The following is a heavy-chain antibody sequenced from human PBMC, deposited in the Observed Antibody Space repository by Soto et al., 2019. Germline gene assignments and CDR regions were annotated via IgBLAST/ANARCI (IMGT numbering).Heavy chain of an antibody. J-gene: IGHJ4*02. Sequence: QLQLQESGSGLVKPSQTLSLTCAVSGGSISSGGYSWSWIRQPPGKGLEWIGYIYHSGSTYYNPSLTSRVTMPVDRSKNQFSLKLSSVTAADTAVYYCAAGGGLPRYYWGQGTLVTVAS. CDR1: GGSISSGGYS. V-gene: IGHV4-30-2*01. CDR2: IYHSGST. D-gene: IGHD5-12*01. CDR3: AAGGGLPRYY.